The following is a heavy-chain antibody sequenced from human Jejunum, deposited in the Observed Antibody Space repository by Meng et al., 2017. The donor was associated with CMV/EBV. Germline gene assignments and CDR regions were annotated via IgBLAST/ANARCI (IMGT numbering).Heavy chain of an antibody. D-gene: IGHD3-10*01. J-gene: IGHJ4*02. CDR3: ARGTYYYGSGRNYGPPDD. CDR1: TAQY. V-gene: IGHV1-2*02. Sequence: TAQYIHWVRQAPGQGLEWMGWINPNSGGTNYAQQFQARVTMTRDTSINTVYMGLSSLTSDDTAVYYCARGTYYYGSGRNYGPPDDWGQGTLVTVSS. CDR2: INPNSGGT.